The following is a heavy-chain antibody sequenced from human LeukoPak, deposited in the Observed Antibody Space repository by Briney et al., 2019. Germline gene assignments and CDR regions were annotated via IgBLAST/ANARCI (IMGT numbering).Heavy chain of an antibody. J-gene: IGHJ1*01. CDR2: IYWNDDK. D-gene: IGHD4-17*01. Sequence: SGPTLVNPTQTLTLTCTFSGFSLSTSGVGVGWIRQRPGKALEWLALIYWNDDKRYSPSLKSRLTITKDTSKNQVVLTMTNMDPVDTATYYCAHTEDYGHYLQYFQHWGQGTLVSVSS. V-gene: IGHV2-5*01. CDR1: GFSLSTSGVG. CDR3: AHTEDYGHYLQYFQH.